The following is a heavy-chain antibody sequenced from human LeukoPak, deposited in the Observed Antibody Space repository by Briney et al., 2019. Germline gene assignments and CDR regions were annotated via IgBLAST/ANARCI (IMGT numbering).Heavy chain of an antibody. D-gene: IGHD1-26*01. Sequence: PGGSLRLSCAASGFVVSGRYMSWVRQARGIGREGVSVIYTGGSTYYGDSVKGRFTISRDISQNTVYLQMNSLRAEDTAVYYCTRDRSNSGTRDAFDIWGQGTMVSVSS. CDR1: GFVVSGRY. J-gene: IGHJ3*02. CDR2: IYTGGST. CDR3: TRDRSNSGTRDAFDI. V-gene: IGHV3-53*01.